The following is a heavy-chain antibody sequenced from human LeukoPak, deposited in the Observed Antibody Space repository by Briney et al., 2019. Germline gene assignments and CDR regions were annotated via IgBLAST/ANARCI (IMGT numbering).Heavy chain of an antibody. J-gene: IGHJ4*02. CDR3: ARESPIMVRGGKDY. CDR2: IIPIFGTA. D-gene: IGHD3-10*01. Sequence: SVKVSCKASGGTFGSYAISWVRQAPGQGLEWMGGIIPIFGTANYAQKFQGRVTITADESTSTAYMELSSLRSEDTAVYYCARESPIMVRGGKDYWGQGTLVTVSS. V-gene: IGHV1-69*13. CDR1: GGTFGSYA.